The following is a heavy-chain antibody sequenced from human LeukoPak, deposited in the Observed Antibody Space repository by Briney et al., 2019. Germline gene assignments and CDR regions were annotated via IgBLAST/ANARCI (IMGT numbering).Heavy chain of an antibody. CDR2: IYSDGRT. CDR3: AREGPNYFDY. J-gene: IGHJ4*02. Sequence: PGGSLRLSCAVSGFTDSSNYMSWVRQAPGKGLEWVSVIYSDGRTYYADSVKGRFIISRDNSKNTLYLQMNSPRAGDTAVYYCAREGPNYFDYWGQGTLVTVSS. CDR1: GFTDSSNY. V-gene: IGHV3-53*01.